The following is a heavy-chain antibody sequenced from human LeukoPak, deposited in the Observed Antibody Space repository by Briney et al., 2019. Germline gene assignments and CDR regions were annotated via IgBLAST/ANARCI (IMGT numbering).Heavy chain of an antibody. Sequence: GGSLRLSYAASGFTFSSYSMNWVRQAPGKGLEWVSYIGTSSSTIYYADSVKGRFTISRDNAKNSLYLQMSSLRAEDTAVYYCARGTTILDYWGQGTLVTVSS. V-gene: IGHV3-48*04. D-gene: IGHD5-12*01. J-gene: IGHJ4*02. CDR2: IGTSSSTI. CDR3: ARGTTILDY. CDR1: GFTFSSYS.